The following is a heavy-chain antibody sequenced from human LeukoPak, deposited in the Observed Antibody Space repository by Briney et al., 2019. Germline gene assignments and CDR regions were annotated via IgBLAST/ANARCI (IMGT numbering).Heavy chain of an antibody. D-gene: IGHD3-3*01. CDR1: GFTFSSYA. CDR2: IIPSGHTT. Sequence: PGGSLRLSCAASGFTFSSYAMSWVRQAPGKGLEWVSGIIPSGHTTYYADSVRGRFTISRDNSKNTLYLQMNSLRAEDTAVYYCAKTVEEGLRFLEWRNAEVLDYWGQGTLVTVSS. J-gene: IGHJ4*02. CDR3: AKTVEEGLRFLEWRNAEVLDY. V-gene: IGHV3-23*01.